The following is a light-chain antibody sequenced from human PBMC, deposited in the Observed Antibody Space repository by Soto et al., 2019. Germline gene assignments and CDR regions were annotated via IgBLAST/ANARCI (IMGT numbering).Light chain of an antibody. CDR1: SSDVGGYNY. Sequence: QSALTQPPSASGSPGQSVTISCTGTSSDVGGYNYVSWYQQHPGKAPKLMIYEVSKRPSGVPDRFSGSKSGNTASLTVSGLQAEDEADYYCSSYAVNNNLVFGGGTKVTVL. J-gene: IGLJ2*01. CDR3: SSYAVNNNLV. V-gene: IGLV2-8*01. CDR2: EVS.